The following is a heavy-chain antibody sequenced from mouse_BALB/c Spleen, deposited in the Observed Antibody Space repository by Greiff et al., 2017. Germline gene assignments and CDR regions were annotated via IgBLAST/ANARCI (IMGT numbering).Heavy chain of an antibody. Sequence: QVQLQQSGPGLVQPSQSLSITCTVSGFSLTSYGVHWVRQSPGKGLEWLGVIWSGGSTDYNAAFISRLSISKDNSKSQVFFKMNSLQANDTAIYYCATYYYGSNYYAMDYWGQGTSVTVSS. V-gene: IGHV2-2*02. CDR3: ATYYYGSNYYAMDY. CDR2: IWSGGST. D-gene: IGHD1-1*01. J-gene: IGHJ4*01. CDR1: GFSLTSYG.